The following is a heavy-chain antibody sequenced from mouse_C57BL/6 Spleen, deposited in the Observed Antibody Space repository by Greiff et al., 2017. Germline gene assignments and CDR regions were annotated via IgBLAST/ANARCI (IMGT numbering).Heavy chain of an antibody. CDR1: GYSFTGYF. D-gene: IGHD1-1*01. J-gene: IGHJ2*01. CDR2: INPYNGDT. V-gene: IGHV1-20*01. Sequence: VQLQQSGPELVKPGDSVKISCKASGYSFTGYFMNWVMQSHGKSLEWIGRINPYNGDTFYNQKFKGKATLTVDKTSSTAHMELRSLTSEDSAVYYCARDDYYGGNYFDYWGQGTTLTVSS. CDR3: ARDDYYGGNYFDY.